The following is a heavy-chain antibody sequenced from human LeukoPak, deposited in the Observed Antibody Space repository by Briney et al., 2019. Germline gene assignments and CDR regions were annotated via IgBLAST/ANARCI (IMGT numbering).Heavy chain of an antibody. V-gene: IGHV3-23*01. Sequence: PGGSLRLSCAGSGFTFSSCPMSWVRQAPGKGLEWVSAISTSGGTTYFAASVKGRFTISRDNSKNTTFLQMNSLRVEDTAIYYCAKDRGYWGQGTLVTVSS. CDR1: GFTFSSCP. CDR3: AKDRGY. J-gene: IGHJ4*02. CDR2: ISTSGGTT.